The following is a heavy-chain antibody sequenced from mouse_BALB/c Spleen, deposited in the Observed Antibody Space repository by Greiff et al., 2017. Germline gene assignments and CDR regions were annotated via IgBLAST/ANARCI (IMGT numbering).Heavy chain of an antibody. Sequence: QVHVKQSGAELVRPGTSVKVSCKASGYAFTNYLIEWVKQRPGQGLEWIGVINPGSGGTNYNEKFKGKATLTADKSSSTAYMQLSSLTSDDSAVYFCARGVTARAGFAYWGQGTLVTVSA. J-gene: IGHJ3*01. CDR2: INPGSGGT. CDR1: GYAFTNYL. D-gene: IGHD3-2*01. V-gene: IGHV1-54*01. CDR3: ARGVTARAGFAY.